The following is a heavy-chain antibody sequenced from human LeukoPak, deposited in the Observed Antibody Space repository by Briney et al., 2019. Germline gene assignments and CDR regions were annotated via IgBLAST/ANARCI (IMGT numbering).Heavy chain of an antibody. V-gene: IGHV3-21*01. CDR1: GFTFSSYS. D-gene: IGHD3-9*01. CDR2: ISRRSSYI. Sequence: GGCLRLSCGASGFTFSSYSMNGVRHAPGRGLEWVSSISRRSSYISYAASVKGRFTISRDNAKNSLYLQMNSLRAEDTAVYYCARAAGYYDILTGQRIGPYDYWGQGTLVTVSS. CDR3: ARAAGYYDILTGQRIGPYDY. J-gene: IGHJ4*02.